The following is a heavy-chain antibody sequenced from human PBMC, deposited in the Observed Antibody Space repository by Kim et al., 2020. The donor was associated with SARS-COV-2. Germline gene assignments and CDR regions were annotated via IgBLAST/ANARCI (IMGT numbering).Heavy chain of an antibody. Sequence: SETLSLTCTVSGGSISSYYWSWIWQPPGKGLEWIGYIYYSGSTNYNPSLKSRVTISVDTSKNQFSLKLSSVTAADTAVYYCARGIIAARPGWFDPWGQGTLVTVSS. CDR2: IYYSGST. D-gene: IGHD6-6*01. CDR3: ARGIIAARPGWFDP. J-gene: IGHJ5*02. V-gene: IGHV4-59*13. CDR1: GGSISSYY.